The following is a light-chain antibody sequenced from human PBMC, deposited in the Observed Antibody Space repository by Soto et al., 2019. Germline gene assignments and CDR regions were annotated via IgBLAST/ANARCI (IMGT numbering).Light chain of an antibody. CDR2: DAS. Sequence: EIVLTQSPATLSLSPGERATLSCGASQSFSSYLAWYQQKPGLAPRLLIYDASSRATGIPGRFSGSGSGTDFTLTISRLEPEDFAVYYCQQYGSSLTFGPGTKVDIK. CDR3: QQYGSSLT. CDR1: QSFSSY. V-gene: IGKV3D-20*01. J-gene: IGKJ3*01.